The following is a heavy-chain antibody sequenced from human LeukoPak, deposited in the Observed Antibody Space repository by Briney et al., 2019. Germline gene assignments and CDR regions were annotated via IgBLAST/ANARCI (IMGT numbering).Heavy chain of an antibody. D-gene: IGHD3-22*01. V-gene: IGHV3-43*01. CDR2: ISWDGDTT. CDR3: AKARGLIGGAFDI. J-gene: IGHJ3*02. Sequence: GGSLRLSCAASGFTFDDYIMHWVRQAPGEGLEWVSLISWDGDTTYYADSVKGRFTISRDNSKNSLYLLMNSLTTEDTALYYCAKARGLIGGAFDIWGRGTMVTVSS. CDR1: GFTFDDYI.